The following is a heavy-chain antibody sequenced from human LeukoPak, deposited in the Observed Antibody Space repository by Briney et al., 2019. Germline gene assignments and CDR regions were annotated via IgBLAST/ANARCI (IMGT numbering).Heavy chain of an antibody. J-gene: IGHJ3*02. Sequence: SETLSLTSAVYGGSFSGYYLSWIRQPPGKGLEWIGEINHSGSTNYNPSLKSRVTISVDTSKNQFSLKLSSVTAADTAVYYCARGNKVRFRLWNEVYAFDIWGQGTMVTVSS. V-gene: IGHV4-34*01. CDR2: INHSGST. D-gene: IGHD1-1*01. CDR1: GGSFSGYY. CDR3: ARGNKVRFRLWNEVYAFDI.